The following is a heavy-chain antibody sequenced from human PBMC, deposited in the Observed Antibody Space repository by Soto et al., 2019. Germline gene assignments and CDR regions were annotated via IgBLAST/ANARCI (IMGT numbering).Heavy chain of an antibody. CDR1: GYTFTSYG. Sequence: ASVKVSCKASGYTFTSYGISWVRQAPGQGLEWMGWISAYNGNTNYAQKLQGRVTMTTDTSTSTAYMELRSLRSDDTAVYYCARDDKRYYDFWNAYYYYGMDVWGQGTTVTVSS. CDR2: ISAYNGNT. D-gene: IGHD3-3*01. V-gene: IGHV1-18*01. CDR3: ARDDKRYYDFWNAYYYYGMDV. J-gene: IGHJ6*02.